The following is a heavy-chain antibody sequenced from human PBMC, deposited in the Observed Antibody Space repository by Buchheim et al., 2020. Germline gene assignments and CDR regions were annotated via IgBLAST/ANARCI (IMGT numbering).Heavy chain of an antibody. D-gene: IGHD3-9*01. Sequence: QLQLQESGPGLVKPSETLSLTCTVSGGSISSSNSYWGWIRQPPGKGLECIGSIYYNGSPYYNPSLKSRVPMSVDTSKNQFSLKLIAVTAADTAVYYCARDNYDILTGHGNWFDPWGQGTL. CDR2: IYYNGSP. CDR3: ARDNYDILTGHGNWFDP. CDR1: GGSISSSNSY. V-gene: IGHV4-39*01. J-gene: IGHJ5*02.